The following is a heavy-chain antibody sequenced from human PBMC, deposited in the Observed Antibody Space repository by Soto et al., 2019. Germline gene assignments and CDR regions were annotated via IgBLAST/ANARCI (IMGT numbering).Heavy chain of an antibody. J-gene: IGHJ6*02. Sequence: EVQLLEPGGAWLRPGGPLGLPLAASGSTFSSYPWTGARRPPGRGRGWVSAISGSGGSTYYADSVKGRFTISRDNSKNTLYLQMNSLRAEDTAVYYCASAAREYYYYGMDVWGQGTTVTVSS. CDR1: GSTFSSYP. CDR3: ASAAREYYYYGMDV. CDR2: ISGSGGST. V-gene: IGHV3-23*01.